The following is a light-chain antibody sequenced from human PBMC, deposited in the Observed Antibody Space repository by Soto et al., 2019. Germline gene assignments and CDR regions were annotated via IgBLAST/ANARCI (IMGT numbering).Light chain of an antibody. CDR2: DVN. Sequence: QSVLTQPPSVSAAPGQKVTISCSGSSSNIGNNYVSWYQQPPGTAPKLIIYDVNNRPSGVSYRFSGSKSGNTASLTISGLQAEDEADYYCNSYTTSETYVFGTGTKVTVL. J-gene: IGLJ1*01. CDR1: SSNIGNNY. V-gene: IGLV1-51*01. CDR3: NSYTTSETYV.